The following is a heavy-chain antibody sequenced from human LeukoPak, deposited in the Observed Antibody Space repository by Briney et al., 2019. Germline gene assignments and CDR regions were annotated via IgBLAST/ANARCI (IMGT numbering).Heavy chain of an antibody. CDR3: ARDAGFMVRGSRRGYDDYYYYMDV. J-gene: IGHJ6*03. CDR2: IYHSGST. V-gene: IGHV4-4*02. Sequence: PSGTLSLTCAVSGGSISSSNWWSWVRQPPGKGLEWIGEIYHSGSTNYNPSLKSRVTISVDTSKNQFSLKLSSVTAADTAVYYCARDAGFMVRGSRRGYDDYYYYMDVWGKGTTVTISS. D-gene: IGHD3-10*01. CDR1: GGSISSSNW.